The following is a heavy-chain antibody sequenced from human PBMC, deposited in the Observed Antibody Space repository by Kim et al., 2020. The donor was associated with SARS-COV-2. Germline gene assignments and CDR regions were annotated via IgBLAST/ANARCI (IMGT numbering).Heavy chain of an antibody. J-gene: IGHJ3*01. Sequence: GGSLRLSCAASGFTFSFYWMNWVRQVPGKGLVWVSRISTDGSSTWYADSVRGRFTISRDNAENTLHLQMNSLRDEDTAVYYCASWGHLVAETPDGFDLWG. CDR1: GFTFSFYW. CDR3: ASWGHLVAETPDGFDL. V-gene: IGHV3-74*01. D-gene: IGHD3-16*01. CDR2: ISTDGSST.